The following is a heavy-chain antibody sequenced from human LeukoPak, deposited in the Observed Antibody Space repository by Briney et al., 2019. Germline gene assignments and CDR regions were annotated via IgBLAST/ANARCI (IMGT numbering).Heavy chain of an antibody. CDR3: AKRGVVIRVILVGFHKEAYYFDS. J-gene: IGHJ4*02. CDR1: GVTLSNYG. V-gene: IGHV3-23*01. Sequence: GGSLRLSCAVPGVTLSNYGMTWVRQAPGKGLGWVAGISDTGKKRNSVHSVKGRLPISRDNRQNTLSLQMNSLRAEDTAVYFCAKRGVVIRVILVGFHKEAYYFDSWGQGALVTVSS. D-gene: IGHD3-22*01. CDR2: ISDTGKKR.